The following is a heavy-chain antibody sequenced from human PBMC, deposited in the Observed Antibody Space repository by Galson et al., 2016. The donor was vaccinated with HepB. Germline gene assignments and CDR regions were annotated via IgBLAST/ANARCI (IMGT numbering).Heavy chain of an antibody. CDR3: ARGRAVAFYYCGMDV. J-gene: IGHJ6*02. D-gene: IGHD3-16*01. CDR1: GGSFSGYF. CDR2: IDYSGST. V-gene: IGHV4-31*11. Sequence: TLSLTCAVYGGSFSGYFWNWIRQHPGKGLEWIGYIDYSGSTYYNPSLKSRVTISVDTSKNQFSLKLRSVTAADTAMHHCARGRAVAFYYCGMDVWGQGTMVTVSS.